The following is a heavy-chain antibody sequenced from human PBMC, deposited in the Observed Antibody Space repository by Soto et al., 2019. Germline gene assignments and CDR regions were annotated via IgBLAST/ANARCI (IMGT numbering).Heavy chain of an antibody. D-gene: IGHD2-15*01. J-gene: IGHJ4*02. Sequence: EVQLLESGGGLVQNGGSLRLSCAASGFTFNAYAMTWVRQAPGKGLEWVSSISNIGGTTYYADSVKGRFTISRDNSKNTLYLHMDSVRAEDTAGYYCAKGLGGYCSGGSCSLPDFWGQGTLVTVSS. CDR3: AKGLGGYCSGGSCSLPDF. CDR1: GFTFNAYA. CDR2: ISNIGGTT. V-gene: IGHV3-23*01.